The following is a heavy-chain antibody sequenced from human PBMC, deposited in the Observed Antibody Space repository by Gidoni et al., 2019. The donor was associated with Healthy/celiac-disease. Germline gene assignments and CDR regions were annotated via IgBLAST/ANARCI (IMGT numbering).Heavy chain of an antibody. CDR3: ARDEAYCGGDCYYFDY. CDR1: GFTFSGDS. J-gene: IGHJ4*02. Sequence: EVQLVVSGGGLVQPVGSLRLSCAASGFTFSGDSMNWVRQAPGKRLEWVSYISSSSSTIYYADSVKGRFTISRDNAKNSLYLQMNSLRAEDTAVYYCARDEAYCGGDCYYFDYWGQGTLVTVSS. V-gene: IGHV3-48*04. CDR2: ISSSSSTI. D-gene: IGHD2-21*02.